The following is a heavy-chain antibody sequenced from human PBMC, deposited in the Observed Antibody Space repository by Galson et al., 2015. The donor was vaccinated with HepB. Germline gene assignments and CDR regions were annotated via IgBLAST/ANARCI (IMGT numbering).Heavy chain of an antibody. Sequence: ETLSLTCAVYGGSFSGYYWSWIRQPPGKGLEWIGEINHSGSTNYNPSLKSRVTISVDTSKNQFSLKLSSVTAADTAVYYCAREEAAGYYYGMDVWGQGTTVTVSS. CDR1: GGSFSGYY. D-gene: IGHD6-13*01. J-gene: IGHJ6*02. V-gene: IGHV4-34*01. CDR2: INHSGST. CDR3: AREEAAGYYYGMDV.